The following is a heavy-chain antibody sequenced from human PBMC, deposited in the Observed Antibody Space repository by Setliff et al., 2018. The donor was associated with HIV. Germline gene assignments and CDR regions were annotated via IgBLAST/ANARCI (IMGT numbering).Heavy chain of an antibody. CDR2: IKSKNDGGTT. J-gene: IGHJ6*02. CDR1: GFTFSNAW. CDR3: NTLGGAMIVVLIQNYYYYGMDV. D-gene: IGHD3-22*01. V-gene: IGHV3-15*01. Sequence: GESLRLSCTASGFTFSNAWMSWVRQVPGKGLEWVGRIKSKNDGGTTDYAAPVKGRFTISRDDSKNTLYLQMNSLKTEDTAVYYCNTLGGAMIVVLIQNYYYYGMDVWGQGTTVTVSS.